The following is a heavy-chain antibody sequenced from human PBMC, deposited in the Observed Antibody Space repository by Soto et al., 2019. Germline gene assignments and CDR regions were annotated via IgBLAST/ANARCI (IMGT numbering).Heavy chain of an antibody. V-gene: IGHV1-8*01. D-gene: IGHD4-17*01. J-gene: IGHJ2*01. CDR1: VYTFTIYD. Sequence: QVQLVQSGAEVKQPGASVKVSCKASVYTFTIYDINWVRQATGQGLEWMGWMNPNSGNTGYAQKFQGRVTMTRNTSRSTAYMELSSVGSEDTAVYYCAGERSYGVDLWGRGTLVTVSS. CDR3: AGERSYGVDL. CDR2: MNPNSGNT.